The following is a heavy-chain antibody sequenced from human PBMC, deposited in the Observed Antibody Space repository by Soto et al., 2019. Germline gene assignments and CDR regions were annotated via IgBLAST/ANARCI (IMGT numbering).Heavy chain of an antibody. J-gene: IGHJ4*02. CDR3: ARLKSTYSGSYYGGGFFDF. Sequence: QLQLQELGPGLVKPSETLTLTCNVSGDSISNTAYYWGWIRQTPGKGQEWIGSIFYTGSAYYNSSLKSRVTISVDTSKNQFSLKLLSVAAADTAIYYCARLKSTYSGSYYGGGFFDFWGQGSLVTVSS. CDR2: IFYTGSA. CDR1: GDSISNTAYY. V-gene: IGHV4-39*01. D-gene: IGHD6-13*01.